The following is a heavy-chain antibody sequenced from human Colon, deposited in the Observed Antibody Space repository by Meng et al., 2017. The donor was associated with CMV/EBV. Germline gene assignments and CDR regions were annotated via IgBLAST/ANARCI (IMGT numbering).Heavy chain of an antibody. D-gene: IGHD2/OR15-2a*01. J-gene: IGHJ5*02. Sequence: QVHLVQSGAEVKKPGSSVKVSCKASGVTSSTYSISWVRQAPGQGLEWMGRITPALTIAKYAQRFQGRVTITADKSTSTVYMDLRSLRSDDTAVYYCATSFYGGLPWGQGTLVTVSS. CDR1: GVTSSTYS. CDR3: ATSFYGGLP. V-gene: IGHV1-69*02. CDR2: ITPALTIA.